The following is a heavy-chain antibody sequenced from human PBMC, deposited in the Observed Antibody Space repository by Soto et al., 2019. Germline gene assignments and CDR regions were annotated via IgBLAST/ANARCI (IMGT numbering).Heavy chain of an antibody. CDR1: GFVFTNFW. J-gene: IGHJ5*02. Sequence: PGGSLRLSCEASGFVFTNFWMHWVRHVPGKGLVWVARIDTSGHSTNYAESVKGRFTISRDNAKNTVSLQMNSLRVEDTGVYYCARGTYYYDSSGYDLWGQGTLVTVS. CDR2: IDTSGHST. CDR3: ARGTYYYDSSGYDL. V-gene: IGHV3-74*01. D-gene: IGHD3-22*01.